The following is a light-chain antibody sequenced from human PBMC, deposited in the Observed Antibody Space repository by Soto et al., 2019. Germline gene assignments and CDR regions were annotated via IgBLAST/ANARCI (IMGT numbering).Light chain of an antibody. Sequence: QSILTQPPSVSGAPGQRVTNSCTGSRSNIGATYGVHWYQQLPGTAPKLLIYGNTNRPSGVPDRFSGSKSGTSASLAITGLQAEDEADYYCQSYDSSLSGSVFGGGTKVTVL. V-gene: IGLV1-40*01. CDR2: GNT. CDR3: QSYDSSLSGSV. J-gene: IGLJ2*01. CDR1: RSNIGATYG.